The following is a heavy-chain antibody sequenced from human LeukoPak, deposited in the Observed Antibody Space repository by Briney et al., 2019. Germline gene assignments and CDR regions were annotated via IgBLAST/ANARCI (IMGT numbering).Heavy chain of an antibody. J-gene: IGHJ5*02. CDR3: ARGVPVRFLEWLKSHNWFDP. CDR2: INHSGST. Sequence: LETLSLSCAVYGGSFSGYYWSWIRQPPGEGLEWIGEINHSGSTNHNPSLKGRVTISVDTSKNQFSLKLSSVTAADTAVYYCARGVPVRFLEWLKSHNWFDPWGQGTLVTVSS. D-gene: IGHD3-3*01. V-gene: IGHV4-34*01. CDR1: GGSFSGYY.